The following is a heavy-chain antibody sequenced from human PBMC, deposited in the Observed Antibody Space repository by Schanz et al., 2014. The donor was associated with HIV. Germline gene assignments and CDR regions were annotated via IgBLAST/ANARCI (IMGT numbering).Heavy chain of an antibody. V-gene: IGHV4-34*01. CDR1: GGSFRGYY. J-gene: IGHJ4*01. CDR2: VRHIGGT. D-gene: IGHD4-17*01. Sequence: QVQLQQWGAGLLKPSETLSLTCAVYGGSFRGYYWTWIRQFPGLGLEWIGGVRHIGGTNYNPSLRGVVTMSMHISKNQFPLNLTSVTAADTAVYFCARGDFGGNSVDYWGHGNMVTVSS. CDR3: ARGDFGGNSVDY.